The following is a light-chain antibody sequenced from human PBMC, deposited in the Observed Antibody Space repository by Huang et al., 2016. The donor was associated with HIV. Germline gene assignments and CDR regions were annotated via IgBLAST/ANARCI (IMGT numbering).Light chain of an antibody. CDR2: GAS. V-gene: IGKV3-20*01. CDR1: QSVSRSY. Sequence: EIVLTQSPGTLSLSPGERATLSCRASQSVSRSYLAWYQQKPGQAPRLLFYGASSRATCIPDRFSGSGSGTDFTLTISRLEPEDFAVYYCQQYDSSPWTFGQGTKVEIK. J-gene: IGKJ1*01. CDR3: QQYDSSPWT.